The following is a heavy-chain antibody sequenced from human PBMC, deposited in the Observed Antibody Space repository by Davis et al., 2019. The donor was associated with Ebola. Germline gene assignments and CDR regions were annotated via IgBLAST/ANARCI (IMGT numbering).Heavy chain of an antibody. CDR1: NGSTSDSY. CDR2: TQHSGNT. V-gene: IGHV4-59*01. CDR3: ARLRDSSGYSINYFDY. Sequence: MPSETLSLTCTVSNGSTSDSYWSWIRQPPGRGPEWIGYTQHSGNTHYNPSLASRVTISIHTSKNEFSLKLTSVTAADTAVYYCARLRDSSGYSINYFDYWGQGTLVTVSS. J-gene: IGHJ4*02. D-gene: IGHD3-22*01.